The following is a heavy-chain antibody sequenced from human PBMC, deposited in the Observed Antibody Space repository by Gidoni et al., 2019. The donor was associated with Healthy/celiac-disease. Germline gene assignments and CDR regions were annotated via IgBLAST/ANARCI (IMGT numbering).Heavy chain of an antibody. CDR3: ARSTTVLNYGMDV. D-gene: IGHD4-17*01. V-gene: IGHV3-53*01. J-gene: IGHJ6*02. CDR1: GFTVSSNY. CDR2: IYSGGST. Sequence: EVQLVESGGGLIQPGGSLRLSCAASGFTVSSNYMSWVRQAPGKGLEWVSVIYSGGSTYYADSVKGRFTISRDNSKNTLYLQMNSLRAEDTAVYYCARSTTVLNYGMDVWGQGTTVTVSS.